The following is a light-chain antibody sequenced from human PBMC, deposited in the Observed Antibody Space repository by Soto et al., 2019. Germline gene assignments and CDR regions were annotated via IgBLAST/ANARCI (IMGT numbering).Light chain of an antibody. Sequence: EIVLTHSPATLSVSPVERATLSCRASQSVSSNLAWYQHKPGQTPRLLIYGASTRATDIPARFSGSGSGTEFTLTISSLQPEDFAVYYCQQRSNWPWTFGQGTKVDIK. V-gene: IGKV3-15*01. CDR2: GAS. CDR1: QSVSSN. CDR3: QQRSNWPWT. J-gene: IGKJ1*01.